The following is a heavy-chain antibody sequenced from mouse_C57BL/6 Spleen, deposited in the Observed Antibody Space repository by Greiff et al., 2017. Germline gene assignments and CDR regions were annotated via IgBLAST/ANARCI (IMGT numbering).Heavy chain of an antibody. CDR3: ARSGGDRAWFAY. Sequence: QVHVTQSGAELVMPGASVKLSCKASGYTFTSYWMHWVKQRPGQGLEWIGEIDPADSYTNYNQKFKGKSTLTVDKSSSTAYMQLSSLTSEDSAVYYCARSGGDRAWFAYWGQGTLVTVSA. CDR1: GYTFTSYW. V-gene: IGHV1-69*01. D-gene: IGHD2-14*01. J-gene: IGHJ3*01. CDR2: IDPADSYT.